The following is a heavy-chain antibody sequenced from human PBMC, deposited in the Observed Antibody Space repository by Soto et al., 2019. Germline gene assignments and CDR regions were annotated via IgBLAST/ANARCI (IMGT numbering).Heavy chain of an antibody. CDR2: INHSGST. D-gene: IGHD3-3*01. V-gene: IGHV4-34*01. CDR1: GGSFSGYY. J-gene: IGHJ4*02. Sequence: QVQLQQWGAGLLKPSETLSLTCAVYGGSFSGYYWSWIRQPPGKGLEWIGEINHSGSTNYNPSLKSRVTISVDTSKNQFSLKLSSVTAADTAVYYCARVGTIFGVVIIDYWGQGTLVTVSS. CDR3: ARVGTIFGVVIIDY.